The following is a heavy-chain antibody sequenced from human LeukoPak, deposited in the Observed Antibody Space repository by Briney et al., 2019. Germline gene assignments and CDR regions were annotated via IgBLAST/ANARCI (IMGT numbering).Heavy chain of an antibody. J-gene: IGHJ4*02. V-gene: IGHV4-61*01. D-gene: IGHD1-26*01. Sequence: SETLSLTCTVSGGSVSSGSYYWNWIRQPPGKGLEWIGYIYYRGSTNYNPSLKSRVTISVDTSKNQFSLKLNSVTAADTAVYFCARGIVGAAEFNYWGQETLVTVSS. CDR3: ARGIVGAAEFNY. CDR2: IYYRGST. CDR1: GGSVSSGSYY.